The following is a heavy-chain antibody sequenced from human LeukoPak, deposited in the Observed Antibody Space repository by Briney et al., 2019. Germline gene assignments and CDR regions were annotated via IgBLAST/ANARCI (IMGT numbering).Heavy chain of an antibody. CDR2: IYHSGST. Sequence: SGTLSLTCAVSGGSISSSNWWSWVRQPPGKGLEWIGEIYHSGSTNYNPSLKSRVTISVDKSKNQFSLKPSSVTAADTAVYYCARVGYCSGGSCYAGFGWFDPWGQGTLVTVSS. V-gene: IGHV4-4*02. J-gene: IGHJ5*02. CDR3: ARVGYCSGGSCYAGFGWFDP. CDR1: GGSISSSNW. D-gene: IGHD2-15*01.